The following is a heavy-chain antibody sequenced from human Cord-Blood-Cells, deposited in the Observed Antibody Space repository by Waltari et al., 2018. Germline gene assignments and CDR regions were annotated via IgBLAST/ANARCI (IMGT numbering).Heavy chain of an antibody. Sequence: QVQLQQWGAGLLKHSETLSLTCAVYGGSFSGYYWSWIRQPPGKGLEWIGEINHSGSTNYNPSLKSRVTISVDTSKNQFSLKLSSVTAADTAVYYCARGVGATNYYYYYYMDVWGKGTTVTVSS. V-gene: IGHV4-34*01. CDR3: ARGVGATNYYYYYYMDV. D-gene: IGHD1-26*01. CDR2: INHSGST. CDR1: GGSFSGYY. J-gene: IGHJ6*03.